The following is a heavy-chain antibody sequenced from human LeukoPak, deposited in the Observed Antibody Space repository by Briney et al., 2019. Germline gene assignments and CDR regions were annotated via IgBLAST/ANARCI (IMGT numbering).Heavy chain of an antibody. J-gene: IGHJ6*03. CDR2: ITSSSRYI. Sequence: GGSLRLSCAASGFTFSSYAMNWVRQAPGKGLEWVSSITSSSRYIYYADSVKGRFTISRDNAKNSLYLQMNSLRAEDTAVYYCARVSHLGYYYYMDVWGKGTTVTVSS. CDR3: ARVSHLGYYYYMDV. CDR1: GFTFSSYA. V-gene: IGHV3-21*01. D-gene: IGHD3-16*01.